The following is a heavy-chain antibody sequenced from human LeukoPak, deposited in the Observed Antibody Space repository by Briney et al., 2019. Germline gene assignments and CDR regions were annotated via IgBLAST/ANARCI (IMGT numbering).Heavy chain of an antibody. CDR1: GGSISSFY. CDR3: ARVAKTGTKYYFDY. CDR2: IYYSGST. J-gene: IGHJ4*02. D-gene: IGHD1-7*01. V-gene: IGHV4-59*01. Sequence: PSETLSLTCTVSGGSISSFYWSWIRQSPGKGLEWIGYIYYSGSTNYNPSLKSRVTISVDMSKNQFSLKLSTVTAADTAVYYCARVAKTGTKYYFDYWGQGTLVTVSS.